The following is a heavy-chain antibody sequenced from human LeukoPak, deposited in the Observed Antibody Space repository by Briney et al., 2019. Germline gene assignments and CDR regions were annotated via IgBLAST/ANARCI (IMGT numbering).Heavy chain of an antibody. CDR3: ARRRVVYAIKRGYSDY. Sequence: SETLSLTCTVSGGSISSGGYYWSWIRQPPGKGLEWIGEINHSGSTNYNPSLKSRVTISVDTSKNQFSLKLSSVTAADTAVYYCARRRVVYAIKRGYSDYWGQGTLVTVSS. V-gene: IGHV4-39*07. CDR1: GGSISSGGYY. CDR2: INHSGST. J-gene: IGHJ4*02. D-gene: IGHD2-8*02.